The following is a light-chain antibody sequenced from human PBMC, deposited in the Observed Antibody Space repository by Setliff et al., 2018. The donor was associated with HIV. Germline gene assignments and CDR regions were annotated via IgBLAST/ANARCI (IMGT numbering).Light chain of an antibody. CDR1: SSDVGVYNY. CDR2: DVR. Sequence: QSVLAQPASVSESPGQSITISCTGTSSDVGVYNYVSWYQQHPGKAPKLMIYDVRKRPSGISNRFSGSKFGNTASLTISGLQAEDEADYYCSSYTTTSTDGFGTGTKGTVL. V-gene: IGLV2-14*03. J-gene: IGLJ1*01. CDR3: SSYTTTSTDG.